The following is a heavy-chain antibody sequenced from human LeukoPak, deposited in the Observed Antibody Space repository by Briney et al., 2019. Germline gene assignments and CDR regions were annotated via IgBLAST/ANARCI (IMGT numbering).Heavy chain of an antibody. CDR3: ARDREMATAYYYGMDV. CDR1: GGSISSYY. Sequence: SETLSLTCTVSGGSISSYYWSWIRQPPGKGLEWIGYIYYSGSTNYNPSLKSRVTISVDTSKNQFSLKLSSVTAADTAVYYCARDREMATAYYYGMDVWGQGTTVTVSS. D-gene: IGHD5-24*01. CDR2: IYYSGST. V-gene: IGHV4-59*01. J-gene: IGHJ6*02.